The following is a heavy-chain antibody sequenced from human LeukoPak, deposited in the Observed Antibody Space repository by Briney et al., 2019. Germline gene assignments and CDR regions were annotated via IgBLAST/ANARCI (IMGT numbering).Heavy chain of an antibody. CDR1: GGSFSGYY. J-gene: IGHJ6*02. D-gene: IGHD5-24*01. Sequence: PSETLSLTCAVYGGSFSGYYWSWIRQPPGKGLEWIGEINHSGSTNYNPSLKSRVTISVDTSKNQFSLKLSSVTAADTAVYYCARAASLQLGLGLYYYYYGMDVWGQGTTVTVSS. CDR2: INHSGST. V-gene: IGHV4-34*01. CDR3: ARAASLQLGLGLYYYYYGMDV.